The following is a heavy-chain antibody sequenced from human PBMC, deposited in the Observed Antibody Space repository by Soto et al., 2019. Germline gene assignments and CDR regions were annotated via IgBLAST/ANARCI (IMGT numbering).Heavy chain of an antibody. CDR2: INHSGST. Sequence: SDTRALSWAVYGGSFRGYCGSWIRQPPGKGLEWIGEINHSGSTNYNPSLKSRVTISVDTSKNQFSLKLSSVTAADTAVYYCARGRFGRAFDIWGQGTMVIVS. D-gene: IGHD3-10*01. CDR3: ARGRFGRAFDI. V-gene: IGHV4-34*01. CDR1: GGSFRGYC. J-gene: IGHJ3*02.